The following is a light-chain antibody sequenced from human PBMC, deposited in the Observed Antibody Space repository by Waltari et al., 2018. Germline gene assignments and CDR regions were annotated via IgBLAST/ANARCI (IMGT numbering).Light chain of an antibody. V-gene: IGKV3-20*01. CDR2: DAS. J-gene: IGKJ1*01. Sequence: RRASQGVSKCLALYHQKPGRSPRLLIYDASIRATGIPDRFSGSGSGTDFSLTISRLEPEDFAVYYCQKYVNLPATFGQGTKVEIK. CDR3: QKYVNLPAT. CDR1: QGVSKC.